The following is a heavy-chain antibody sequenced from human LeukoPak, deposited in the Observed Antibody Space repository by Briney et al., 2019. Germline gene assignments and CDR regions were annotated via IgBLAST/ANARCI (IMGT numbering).Heavy chain of an antibody. J-gene: IGHJ4*02. CDR1: GFTFSSYV. V-gene: IGHV3-30*02. Sequence: PGGSLRLSCAASGFTFSSYVMHWVRQAPGKGLEWVAFIRYDGSNKYYADSVKGRFTISRDNSKNTLYLQMNSLRAEDTAVYYCARSPTGSGWYYFDYWGQGTLVTVSS. CDR2: IRYDGSNK. D-gene: IGHD6-19*01. CDR3: ARSPTGSGWYYFDY.